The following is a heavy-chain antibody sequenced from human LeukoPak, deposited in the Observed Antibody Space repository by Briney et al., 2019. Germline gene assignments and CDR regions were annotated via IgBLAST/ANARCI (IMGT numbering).Heavy chain of an antibody. V-gene: IGHV1-69*05. Sequence: ASVKVSCKASGYTFTSYDIDWVRQATGQGLEWMGWIIPIFGTANYAQKFQGRVTITTDESTSTAYMELSSLRSEDTAVYYCARGSHLYYDFWSGYSFDYWGQGTLVTVSS. CDR1: GYTFTSYD. D-gene: IGHD3-3*01. CDR2: IIPIFGTA. CDR3: ARGSHLYYDFWSGYSFDY. J-gene: IGHJ4*02.